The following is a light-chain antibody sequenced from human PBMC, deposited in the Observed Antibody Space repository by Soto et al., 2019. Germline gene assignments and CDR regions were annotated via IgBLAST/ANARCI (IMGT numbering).Light chain of an antibody. J-gene: IGKJ1*01. Sequence: IVMTQSPLSLPVTPVEPASISCRSSQSLLFSNGYNYLEWYLQKPGQSPQLLIYLGSDRASGVPDRFSGSGSATDFTLKISRVEAEDVGVYYCMQSLQTPWTFGQGTKVDVK. CDR3: MQSLQTPWT. CDR1: QSLLFSNGYNY. V-gene: IGKV2-28*01. CDR2: LGS.